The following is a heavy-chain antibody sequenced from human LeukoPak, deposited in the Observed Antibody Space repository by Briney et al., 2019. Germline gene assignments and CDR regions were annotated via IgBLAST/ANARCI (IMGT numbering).Heavy chain of an antibody. CDR2: IGGSGGST. CDR1: GSTLSNSW. D-gene: IGHD2-8*01. J-gene: IGHJ4*02. V-gene: IGHV3-23*01. Sequence: GGSLRLSCAASGSTLSNSWMHWVRQAPGKGLEWVSAIGGSGGSTYYADSVKGRFTISRDNSKNTLYLQMNSLRAEDTAVYYCARDTNGGIATDYWGQGTLVTVSS. CDR3: ARDTNGGIATDY.